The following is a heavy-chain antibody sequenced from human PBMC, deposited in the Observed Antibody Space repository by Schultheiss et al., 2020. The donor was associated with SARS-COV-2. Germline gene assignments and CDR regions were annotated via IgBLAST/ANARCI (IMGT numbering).Heavy chain of an antibody. V-gene: IGHV4-30-4*07. D-gene: IGHD3-3*01. CDR3: ARRERIAIFGGAYDP. J-gene: IGHJ5*02. CDR2: IYYSGST. Sequence: LRLSCTVSGGSISSGGYYWGWIRQPPGKGLEWIGYIYYSGSTYYNPSLKSRVTISVDTSKNQFSLKLSSVTAADTAVYYCARRERIAIFGGAYDPWGQGTLVTVSS. CDR1: GGSISSGGYY.